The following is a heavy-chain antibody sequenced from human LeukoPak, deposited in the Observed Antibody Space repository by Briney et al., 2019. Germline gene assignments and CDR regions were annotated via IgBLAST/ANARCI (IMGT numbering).Heavy chain of an antibody. Sequence: ASVKVSCKASGYTFTCYYMHWVRQAPGQGLEWMGRINPNSGGTNYAQKFQGRVTMTRDTSISTAYMELSRLRSDDTAVYYCARLQQQLVYYFDYWGQGALVTVSS. CDR1: GYTFTCYY. CDR2: INPNSGGT. D-gene: IGHD6-13*01. V-gene: IGHV1-2*06. CDR3: ARLQQQLVYYFDY. J-gene: IGHJ4*02.